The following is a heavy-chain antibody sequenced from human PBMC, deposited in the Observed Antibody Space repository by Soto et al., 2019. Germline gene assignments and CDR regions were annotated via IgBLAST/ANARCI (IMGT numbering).Heavy chain of an antibody. Sequence: GGSLRLSCAASGFTFSSYGMHWVRQAPGKGLEWVAVISYDGSKKYFADSVEGRFRISRDNSKDTVYLQMNSLRGEDTAVYFCATQERPLWDPYYFDYWGQGTLVIVSS. V-gene: IGHV3-30*03. CDR1: GFTFSSYG. CDR2: ISYDGSKK. J-gene: IGHJ4*02. D-gene: IGHD1-1*01. CDR3: ATQERPLWDPYYFDY.